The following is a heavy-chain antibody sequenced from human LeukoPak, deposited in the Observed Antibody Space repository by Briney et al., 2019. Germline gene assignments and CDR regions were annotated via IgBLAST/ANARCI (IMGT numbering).Heavy chain of an antibody. V-gene: IGHV3-7*01. CDR2: INQDGSEE. CDR3: ARWKMELQSNAFDF. CDR1: GFTFRTYW. D-gene: IGHD1-26*01. Sequence: GGSLRLSCAASGFTFRTYWMSWIRQAPGKEPEWVADINQDGSEEYYLQSVRGRFTVSRDNAKNAVFLQMTNLRADDTAVYYCARWKMELQSNAFDFWGQGTVVTVSS. J-gene: IGHJ3*01.